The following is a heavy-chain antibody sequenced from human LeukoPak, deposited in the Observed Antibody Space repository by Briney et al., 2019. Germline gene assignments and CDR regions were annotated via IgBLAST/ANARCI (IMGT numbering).Heavy chain of an antibody. CDR3: ARITSQTPLNWFNP. Sequence: SETLSLTCTVSGYSISSGYYWGWIRQPPGNGLEWIGSIYHSGSTYYNPSLKSRVTISVDTSKNQFSLKLSSVTAADTAVYYCARITSQTPLNWFNPWGQGTLVTISS. V-gene: IGHV4-38-2*02. CDR1: GYSISSGYY. D-gene: IGHD1-1*01. CDR2: IYHSGST. J-gene: IGHJ5*02.